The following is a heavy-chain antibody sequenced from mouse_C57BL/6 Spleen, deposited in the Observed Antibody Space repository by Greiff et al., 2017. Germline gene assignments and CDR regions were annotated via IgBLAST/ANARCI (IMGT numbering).Heavy chain of an antibody. Sequence: QVQLQQSGAELVRPGASVTLSCKASGYTFTDYEMHWVKQTPVHGLEWIGAIDPETGGTAYNQKFKGTAILTADKSSSTAYMELRSLTSEDSAVYYCTRGIYDGYPYYAMDYWGQGTSVTVSS. CDR1: GYTFTDYE. CDR3: TRGIYDGYPYYAMDY. J-gene: IGHJ4*01. D-gene: IGHD2-3*01. CDR2: IDPETGGT. V-gene: IGHV1-15*01.